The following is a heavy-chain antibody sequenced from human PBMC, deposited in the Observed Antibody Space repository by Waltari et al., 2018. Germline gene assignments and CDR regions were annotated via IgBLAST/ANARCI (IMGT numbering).Heavy chain of an antibody. Sequence: QVQLQQWGAGLLKPSETLSLTCAVYGGSFSGYYWSWIRQPPGKGLEWIGEIKHSGSTNYNTTRKRRVTRSVDTSKNQFSLKLSSVTAADTAVYYCAGYSRRFPSCWYFDYWGQGTLVTVSS. D-gene: IGHD6-6*01. CDR3: AGYSRRFPSCWYFDY. V-gene: IGHV4-34*01. CDR2: IKHSGST. J-gene: IGHJ4*02. CDR1: GGSFSGYY.